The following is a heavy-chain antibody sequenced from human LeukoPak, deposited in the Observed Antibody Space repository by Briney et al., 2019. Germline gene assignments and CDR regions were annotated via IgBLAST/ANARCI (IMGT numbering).Heavy chain of an antibody. CDR3: AREGDRLTMVRGVTDAFDI. CDR2: IFHSGYT. D-gene: IGHD3-10*01. CDR1: GYPISSGYF. Sequence: SETLSLTCTVSGYPISSGYFWGWIRQPPGKGLEYIGSIFHSGYTFYDPSLKSRLTLSVDTSKNQFSLKLSSVTAADTAVYYCAREGDRLTMVRGVTDAFDIWGQGTMVTVSS. J-gene: IGHJ3*02. V-gene: IGHV4-38-2*02.